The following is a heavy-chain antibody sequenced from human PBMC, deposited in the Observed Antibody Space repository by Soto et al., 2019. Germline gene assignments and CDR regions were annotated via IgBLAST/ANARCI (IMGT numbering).Heavy chain of an antibody. J-gene: IGHJ4*02. D-gene: IGHD2-21*02. Sequence: GASVKVSCKTSGFTFSTSAVHWVRQARGHRLQWIGWINVGSGNADYAQMLQERVTISRDTSTSTAYMELSRLRSDDTAVYYCARDSPYSYYCGGDCYSFLMDYWGQGTLVTVSS. CDR1: GFTFSTSA. CDR2: INVGSGNA. V-gene: IGHV1-58*01. CDR3: ARDSPYSYYCGGDCYSFLMDY.